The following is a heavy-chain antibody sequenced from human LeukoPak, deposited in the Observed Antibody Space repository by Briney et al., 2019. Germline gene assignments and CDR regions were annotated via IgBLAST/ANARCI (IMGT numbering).Heavy chain of an antibody. D-gene: IGHD3-16*01. Sequence: ASVKVSCKASGYTFTSYGISWVRQAPGQGLEWMGIINPSGGSTSYAQKFQGRVTMTRDTTTSTVYMELSSLRSEDTAVYFCARARRGVMDYFYYGMDVWGQGTTVTVSS. CDR3: ARARRGVMDYFYYGMDV. CDR1: GYTFTSYG. CDR2: INPSGGST. V-gene: IGHV1-46*01. J-gene: IGHJ6*02.